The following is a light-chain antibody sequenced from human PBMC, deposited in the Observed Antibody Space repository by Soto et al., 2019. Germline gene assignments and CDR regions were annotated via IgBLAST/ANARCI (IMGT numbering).Light chain of an antibody. V-gene: IGLV1-44*01. CDR1: SSNIGSNT. Sequence: QSVLTQPASVSGSPGQSITISCTGTSSNIGSNTVNWYQQLPGTAPKLLTYSNNQRPSGVPDRFSGSKSGTSASLAISGLQSEDEADYCCAAWDGSLNGYVFGTGTKVTVL. CDR2: SNN. J-gene: IGLJ1*01. CDR3: AAWDGSLNGYV.